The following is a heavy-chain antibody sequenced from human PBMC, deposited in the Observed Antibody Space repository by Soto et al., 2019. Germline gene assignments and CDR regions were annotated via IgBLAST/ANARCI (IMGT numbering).Heavy chain of an antibody. V-gene: IGHV3-30*03. CDR3: ARGTYYDSSGYYASGAFDI. D-gene: IGHD3-22*01. Sequence: PGGSLRLSCAASGFTFSSYGMHWVRQAPGKGLEWVAVISYDGSNKYYADSVKGRFTISRDNSKNTLYLQMNSLRAEDTAVYYCARGTYYDSSGYYASGAFDIWGQGTMVTVSS. CDR1: GFTFSSYG. J-gene: IGHJ3*02. CDR2: ISYDGSNK.